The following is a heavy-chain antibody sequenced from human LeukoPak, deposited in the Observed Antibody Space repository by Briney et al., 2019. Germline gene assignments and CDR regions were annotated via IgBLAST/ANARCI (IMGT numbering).Heavy chain of an antibody. J-gene: IGHJ6*03. D-gene: IGHD4-17*01. CDR1: GGSFSGYY. Sequence: PSETLSLTCAVYGGSFSGYYWSWIRQPPGKGLEWIGEINHSGSTNYNPSLKSRVTISVDTSKNQFSLKLSSVTAADTAVYYCARGRKRVSYGDYGRALYYYYMDVWGKGTTVTVSS. CDR3: ARGRKRVSYGDYGRALYYYYMDV. V-gene: IGHV4-34*01. CDR2: INHSGST.